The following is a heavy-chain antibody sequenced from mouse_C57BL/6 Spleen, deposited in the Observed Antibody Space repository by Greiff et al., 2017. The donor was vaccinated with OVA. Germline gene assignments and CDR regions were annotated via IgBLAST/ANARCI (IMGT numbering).Heavy chain of an antibody. CDR2: ISYDGSN. Sequence: EVQLQQSGPGLVKPSQSLSLTCSVTGYSITSGYYWNWIRQFPGNKLEWMGYISYDGSNNYNPSLKNRISITRDTSKNQFFLKLNSVTTEDTATYYCARDGNYVWDYYAMDYWGQGTSVTVSS. D-gene: IGHD2-1*01. J-gene: IGHJ4*01. V-gene: IGHV3-6*01. CDR3: ARDGNYVWDYYAMDY. CDR1: GYSITSGYY.